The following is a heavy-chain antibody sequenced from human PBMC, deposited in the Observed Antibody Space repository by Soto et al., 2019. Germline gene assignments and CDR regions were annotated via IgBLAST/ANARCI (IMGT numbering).Heavy chain of an antibody. V-gene: IGHV1-2*02. CDR1: CYGFTGYY. CDR3: ARDGYCSGGSCYSDAFDI. D-gene: IGHD2-15*01. J-gene: IGHJ3*02. Sequence: SVQVSCTASCYGFTGYYMHWVRQAPVQGREWMGWINPNSGGTNYAQKFQGRVTMTRDTSISTAYMELSRLRSDDTAVYYCARDGYCSGGSCYSDAFDIWGQGTMVTVSS. CDR2: INPNSGGT.